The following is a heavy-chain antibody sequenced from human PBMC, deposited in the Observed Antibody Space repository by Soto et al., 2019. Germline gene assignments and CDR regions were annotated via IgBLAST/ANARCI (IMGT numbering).Heavy chain of an antibody. Sequence: EVQLVESGGGLVQPGRSLRLSCVASGFTADDYAMHWVRQAPGKGLEWVSGISSNSDTIDYADSVKGRFTISRDNAKNSVFLQMNRLRPEDTALYYCAKDMKWGGMTTIHYFDSWGQGTLVTVSS. CDR2: ISSNSDTI. V-gene: IGHV3-9*02. CDR3: AKDMKWGGMTTIHYFDS. J-gene: IGHJ4*02. CDR1: GFTADDYA. D-gene: IGHD4-17*01.